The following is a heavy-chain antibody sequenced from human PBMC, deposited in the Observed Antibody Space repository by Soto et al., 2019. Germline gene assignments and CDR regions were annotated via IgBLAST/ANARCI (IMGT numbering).Heavy chain of an antibody. CDR1: GGSISSGDYY. Sequence: SETLSLTCTVSGGSISSGDYYWSWIRQPPGKGLEWIGYIYYSGSTYYNPSLKSRVTISVDTSKNQFSLKLSSVTAADTAVYSCARGLSPYFDHWGQGSLVTVSS. J-gene: IGHJ4*02. V-gene: IGHV4-30-4*01. CDR3: ARGLSPYFDH. CDR2: IYYSGST.